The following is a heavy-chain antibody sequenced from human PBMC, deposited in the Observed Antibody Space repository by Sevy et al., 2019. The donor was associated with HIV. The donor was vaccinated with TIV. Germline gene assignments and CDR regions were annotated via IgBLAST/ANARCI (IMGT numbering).Heavy chain of an antibody. CDR2: IYYSGST. Sequence: SETLSLTYTVSGGSISSYYWSWIRQPPGKGLEWIGYIYYSGSTNYNPSLKSRVTISVDTSKNQFSLKLSSVTAADTAVYYCARELYYYDSSGYYPRRGYYFDYWGQGTLVTVSS. V-gene: IGHV4-59*01. J-gene: IGHJ4*02. CDR3: ARELYYYDSSGYYPRRGYYFDY. D-gene: IGHD3-22*01. CDR1: GGSISSYY.